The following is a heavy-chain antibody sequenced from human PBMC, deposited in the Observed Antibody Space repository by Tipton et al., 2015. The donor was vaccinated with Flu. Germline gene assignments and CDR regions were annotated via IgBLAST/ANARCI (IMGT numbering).Heavy chain of an antibody. Sequence: TLSLTCTVSGGSMNNYYWCWIRQPPGKGLEWIGYVYYSGSTNYNPSLNSRVTMSLDTSNNQFSLRLSSVTAADTAVYYCARSDYYVSDHYWGQGTLVTVSS. V-gene: IGHV4-59*12. CDR3: ARSDYYVSDHY. CDR1: GGSMNNYY. D-gene: IGHD3-10*01. CDR2: VYYSGST. J-gene: IGHJ4*02.